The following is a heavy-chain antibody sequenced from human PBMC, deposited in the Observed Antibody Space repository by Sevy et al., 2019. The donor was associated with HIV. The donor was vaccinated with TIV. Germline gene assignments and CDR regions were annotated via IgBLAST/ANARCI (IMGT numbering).Heavy chain of an antibody. V-gene: IGHV3-7*01. D-gene: IGHD6-13*01. Sequence: GGSLRLSCAASGFTFSSHWMSWVRQAPGKGLEWEANIKQDGSEKYYVDSVKGRFTISRDNAKNSLSLQMNSLRAEDTAVYYCARDTGGIGMDVWGQGTTVTVSS. J-gene: IGHJ6*02. CDR1: GFTFSSHW. CDR2: IKQDGSEK. CDR3: ARDTGGIGMDV.